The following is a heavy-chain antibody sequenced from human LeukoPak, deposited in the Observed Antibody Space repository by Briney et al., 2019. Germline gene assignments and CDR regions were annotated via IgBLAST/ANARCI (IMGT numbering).Heavy chain of an antibody. D-gene: IGHD3-10*01. V-gene: IGHV3-20*04. CDR3: ATASYYYGSGSYYGGEYFDY. J-gene: IGHJ4*02. Sequence: GGSLRLSCAASGFTFDDYGMSWVRQAPGKGLEWVSGINWNGGSTGYADSVKGRFTISRDNAKNSLYLQMNSLRAEDTAVYYCATASYYYGSGSYYGGEYFDYWGQGTLVTVSS. CDR1: GFTFDDYG. CDR2: INWNGGST.